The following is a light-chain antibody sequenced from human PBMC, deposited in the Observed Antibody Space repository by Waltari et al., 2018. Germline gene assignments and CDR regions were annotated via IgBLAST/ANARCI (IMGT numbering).Light chain of an antibody. CDR2: GKN. CDR1: SLRTYY. V-gene: IGLV3-19*01. Sequence: SSELTQDTAVSVALGQSVSITCQGDSLRTYYASWYQQKPGQAPVVVIYGKNNRPSGIPDRFSGSSSGNTASLTITGAQAEDEADYYCNSRSWKFGGGTKLTVL. J-gene: IGLJ3*02. CDR3: NSRSWK.